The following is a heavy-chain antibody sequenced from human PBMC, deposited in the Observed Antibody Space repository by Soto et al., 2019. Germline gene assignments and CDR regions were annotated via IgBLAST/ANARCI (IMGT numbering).Heavy chain of an antibody. CDR3: AKLGDVLRYFDWLYYFDY. J-gene: IGHJ4*02. CDR2: IGESGTPT. CDR1: GFTFSSYA. V-gene: IGHV3-23*01. D-gene: IGHD3-9*01. Sequence: PWGSLRLSCAASGFTFSSYAMKWVRQAPGKGLEWVSLIGESGTPTYYADSVKGRFTISRDNSKNTLYLQMNSLRAEDTAVYYCAKLGDVLRYFDWLYYFDYWGQGTLVTVSS.